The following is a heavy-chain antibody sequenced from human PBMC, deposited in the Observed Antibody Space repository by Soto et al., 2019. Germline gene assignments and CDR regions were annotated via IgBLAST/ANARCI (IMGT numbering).Heavy chain of an antibody. D-gene: IGHD1-26*01. J-gene: IGHJ4*02. CDR3: VFRVGRDY. Sequence: GGSLRLSCAASGFTFSTYATSWVRQAPGRGLEWVSGISSGGTNTYYADSVKGRFTISRDKSKNTLYLQMNSLRAEDTAVYYCVFRVGRDYWGQGTLVTVSS. CDR1: GFTFSTYA. CDR2: ISSGGTNT. V-gene: IGHV3-23*01.